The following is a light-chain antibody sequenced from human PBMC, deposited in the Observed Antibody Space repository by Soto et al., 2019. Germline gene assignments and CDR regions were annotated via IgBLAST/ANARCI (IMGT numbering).Light chain of an antibody. V-gene: IGLV2-11*01. J-gene: IGLJ3*02. CDR1: SSDVGGYNY. CDR3: CSYAGTYTWV. Sequence: QSALTQPRSVSGSPGQSVTISCTGTSSDVGGYNYVSWYQQHPGKAPKLMIYDVSKRPSGFPDRFSGSKSGNTASLTISGHQAEDEFDYYCCSYAGTYTWVFGGGTKLTVL. CDR2: DVS.